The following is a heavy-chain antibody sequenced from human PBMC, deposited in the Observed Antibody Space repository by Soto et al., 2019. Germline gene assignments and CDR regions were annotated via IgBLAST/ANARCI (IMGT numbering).Heavy chain of an antibody. V-gene: IGHV4-39*01. CDR2: INNNSDT. CDR1: GGSISGSSYY. Sequence: SETLSLTCTVSGGSISGSSYYWVWIRQPPGKGLEWIGIINNNSDTSYNPSLRSRVTMSVDTSKNQFSLKLSSVTAADTAVYYCARHYYGVGFGYWGQGTLVTVSS. D-gene: IGHD1-26*01. CDR3: ARHYYGVGFGY. J-gene: IGHJ4*02.